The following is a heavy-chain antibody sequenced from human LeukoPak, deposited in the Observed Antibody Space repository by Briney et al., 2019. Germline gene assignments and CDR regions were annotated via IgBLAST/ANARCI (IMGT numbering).Heavy chain of an antibody. CDR2: IIPIFGTT. J-gene: IGHJ4*02. CDR1: GGTFSSYA. Sequence: GASVKVSCKASGGTFSSYAISWVRQAPGQGLEWMGGIIPIFGTTNYAQKFQDRVTITADKSTSTAYMELSSLRSEDTAVYYCARERSVEPNYFDYWGQGTLVAVSS. D-gene: IGHD5-24*01. V-gene: IGHV1-69*06. CDR3: ARERSVEPNYFDY.